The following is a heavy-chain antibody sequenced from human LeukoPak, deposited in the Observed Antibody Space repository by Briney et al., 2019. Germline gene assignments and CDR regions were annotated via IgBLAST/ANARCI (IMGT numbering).Heavy chain of an antibody. J-gene: IGHJ4*02. V-gene: IGHV3-49*04. D-gene: IGHD3-22*01. Sequence: GGSLRLSCTASGFTLGDYAMSWVRQAPGKGLEWVGFIRSKPYGGTTEYAASVKGRFTISRDDSKSIAYLQMNSLKTEDTAVYYCTASMIVVAIDYWGQGTLVTVSS. CDR3: TASMIVVAIDY. CDR2: IRSKPYGGTT. CDR1: GFTLGDYA.